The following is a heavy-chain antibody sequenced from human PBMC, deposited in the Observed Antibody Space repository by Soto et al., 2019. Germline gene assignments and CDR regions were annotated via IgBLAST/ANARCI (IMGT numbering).Heavy chain of an antibody. CDR1: GGSISSYY. Sequence: PSETLSLTCTVSGGSISSYYWSWIRQPPGKGLEWIGYIHYSGSTNYNPSLKSRVTISVDTSKNQFSLKLSSVTAADTAVYYCARARFVGYGPLTYYYYYGMDVWGQGTTVTVSS. J-gene: IGHJ6*02. V-gene: IGHV4-59*01. D-gene: IGHD5-12*01. CDR3: ARARFVGYGPLTYYYYYGMDV. CDR2: IHYSGST.